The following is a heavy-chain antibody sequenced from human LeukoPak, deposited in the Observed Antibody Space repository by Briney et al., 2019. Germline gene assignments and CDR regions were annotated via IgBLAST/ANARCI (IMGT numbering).Heavy chain of an antibody. J-gene: IGHJ4*02. D-gene: IGHD3-10*01. Sequence: SGGSLRLSCAASGFTFSSYGMHWVRQAPGKGLEWVAVISYDGSNKYYADSVKGRFTISRDNSKNTLYLQMNSLRAEDTAVYYCAKYGSGSTWGQGTLVTVSS. CDR3: AKYGSGST. CDR1: GFTFSSYG. V-gene: IGHV3-30*18. CDR2: ISYDGSNK.